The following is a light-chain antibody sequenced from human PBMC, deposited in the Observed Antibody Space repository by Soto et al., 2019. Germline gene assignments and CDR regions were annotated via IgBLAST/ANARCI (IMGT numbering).Light chain of an antibody. V-gene: IGLV1-51*01. CDR3: GTWDTSLSAYV. CDR1: SSNIGTYD. CDR2: DNN. Sequence: QSVLTQPPSVSAAPRQKVTISCSRTSSNIGTYDVSWYQQVPGTAPTLLIYDNNKRLSGIPDRFSGSKSGTSATLAITGLQTGDEADYYCGTWDTSLSAYVFGTGTKLTVL. J-gene: IGLJ1*01.